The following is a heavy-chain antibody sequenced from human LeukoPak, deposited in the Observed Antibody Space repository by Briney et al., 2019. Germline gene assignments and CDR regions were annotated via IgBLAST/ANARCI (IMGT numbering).Heavy chain of an antibody. D-gene: IGHD3-10*01. Sequence: SETLSLTCTVSGGSISSYYWSWIRQPPGKGLEWIGYIYYSGSTNYNPSLKSRVTISVDTSKNQFSLKLSSVTAADTAVYYCARATYYGSGRWNYWGQGTLVTVSS. J-gene: IGHJ4*02. CDR3: ARATYYGSGRWNY. CDR2: IYYSGST. V-gene: IGHV4-59*08. CDR1: GGSISSYY.